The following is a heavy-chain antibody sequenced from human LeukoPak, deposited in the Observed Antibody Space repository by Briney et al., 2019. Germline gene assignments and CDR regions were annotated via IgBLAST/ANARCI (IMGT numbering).Heavy chain of an antibody. D-gene: IGHD3-16*02. J-gene: IGHJ4*02. CDR2: IYNSGST. V-gene: IGHV4-39*07. CDR1: GGSISSSNYY. CDR3: ARVDYDYVWGSYRPFDY. Sequence: SETLSLTCTVSGGSISSSNYYWGWIRQPPGTGLEWIGSIYNSGSTYYNPSLKSRVTISVDTSKNQFSLKLSSVTAADTAVYYCARVDYDYVWGSYRPFDYWGQGTLVTVSS.